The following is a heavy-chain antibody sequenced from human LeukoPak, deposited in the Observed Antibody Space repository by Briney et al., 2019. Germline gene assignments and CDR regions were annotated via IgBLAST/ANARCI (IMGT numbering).Heavy chain of an antibody. CDR3: ATQIRGDIWSGYWFSFDY. CDR2: ISAYNGNT. V-gene: IGHV1-18*01. CDR1: GYTFTSYG. Sequence: ASVKVSCKASGYTFTSYGISWVRQAPGQGLEWMGWISAYNGNTNYAQKLQGRVTMTTDTSTSTAYMELRSLRSDDTAVYYCATQIRGDIWSGYWFSFDYWGQGTLVTVSS. J-gene: IGHJ4*02. D-gene: IGHD3-3*01.